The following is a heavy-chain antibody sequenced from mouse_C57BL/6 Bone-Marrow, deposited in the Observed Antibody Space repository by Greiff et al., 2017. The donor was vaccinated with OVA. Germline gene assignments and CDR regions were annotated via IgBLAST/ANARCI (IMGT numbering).Heavy chain of an antibody. Sequence: QVQLKESGPELVKPGASVKLSCKASGYTFTSYDINWVKQRPGQGLEWIGWIYPRDGSTKYNEKFKGKATLTVDTSSSTAYMELHSLTSEDSAVYFCARGHLLWYPAWFAYWGQGTLVTVSA. CDR3: ARGHLLWYPAWFAY. CDR1: GYTFTSYD. CDR2: IYPRDGST. V-gene: IGHV1-85*01. J-gene: IGHJ3*01. D-gene: IGHD2-1*01.